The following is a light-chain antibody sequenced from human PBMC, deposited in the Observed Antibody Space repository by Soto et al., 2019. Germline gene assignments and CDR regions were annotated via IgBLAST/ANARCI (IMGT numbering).Light chain of an antibody. V-gene: IGKV1-5*03. CDR3: QHYNSYSET. CDR1: QPISSW. J-gene: IGKJ1*01. Sequence: DIQMTQSPSTLSSSVGDRVTITCRASQPISSWLAWYQQKPGKAPKLLIYKASTLKSGVPSRFRGSGSGTEFTLTISSLKPDDFETYYCQHYNSYSETFGQGTKVDIK. CDR2: KAS.